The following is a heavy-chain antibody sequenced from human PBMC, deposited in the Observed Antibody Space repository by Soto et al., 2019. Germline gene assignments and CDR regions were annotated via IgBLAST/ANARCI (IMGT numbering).Heavy chain of an antibody. D-gene: IGHD6-6*01. CDR2: ISGSGGST. J-gene: IGHJ4*02. CDR1: VFTFSSYA. V-gene: IGHV3-23*01. Sequence: PGGFLRLSCADSVFTFSSYAMSWVLQAPGKGLEWVSAISGSGGSTYYADSVKGRFTISRDNSKNTLYLQMNSLRAEDTAVYYCAKARPVADRTAPIDYWGQGTVVTVSS. CDR3: AKARPVADRTAPIDY.